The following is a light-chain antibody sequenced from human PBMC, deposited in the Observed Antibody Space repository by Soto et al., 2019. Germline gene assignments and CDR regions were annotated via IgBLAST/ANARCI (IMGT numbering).Light chain of an antibody. Sequence: SYELTQAPSVSVSPGQTASITCSGDKLGDKYACWYQQKPGQSPVLVIYQDSKRPSGIPERFSGSNSGNTATLTITGTQAMDEADYYCQAWDSSINYVFGTGTKLTVL. CDR2: QDS. V-gene: IGLV3-1*01. CDR1: KLGDKY. CDR3: QAWDSSINYV. J-gene: IGLJ1*01.